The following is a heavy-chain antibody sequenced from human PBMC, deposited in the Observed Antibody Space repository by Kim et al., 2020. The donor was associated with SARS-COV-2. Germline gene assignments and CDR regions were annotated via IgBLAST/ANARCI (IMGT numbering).Heavy chain of an antibody. V-gene: IGHV3-9*01. Sequence: VKGRFTITSDNAKNSLYLQMNSLRVEDTALYYCAKGHDSSGYYTSYYFDYWGQGTLVTVSS. CDR3: AKGHDSSGYYTSYYFDY. D-gene: IGHD3-22*01. J-gene: IGHJ4*02.